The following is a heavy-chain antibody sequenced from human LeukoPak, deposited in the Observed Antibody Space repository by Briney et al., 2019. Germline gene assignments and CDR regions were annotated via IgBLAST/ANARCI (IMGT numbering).Heavy chain of an antibody. CDR1: GGSISSSSYY. CDR3: ARSGPVLLWFGELKGYYMDV. V-gene: IGHV4-61*05. D-gene: IGHD3-10*01. CDR2: IYYSGST. Sequence: SETLSLTCTVSGGSISSSSYYWSWIRQPPGKGLEWIGYIYYSGSTNYNPSLKSRVTISVDTSKNQFSLKLSSVTAADTAVYYCARSGPVLLWFGELKGYYMDVWGKGTTVTISS. J-gene: IGHJ6*03.